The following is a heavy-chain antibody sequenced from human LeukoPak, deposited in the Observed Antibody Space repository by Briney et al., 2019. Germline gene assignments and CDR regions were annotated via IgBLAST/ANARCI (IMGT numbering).Heavy chain of an antibody. D-gene: IGHD6-13*01. CDR1: GYTFTGYY. CDR2: INPNSGGT. Sequence: ASVKVSCKASGYTFTGYYMHWVRQAPGQGLEWMGWINPNSGGTNYAQKFQGWVTMTRDTSISTAYMELSRLRSDDTAVYYCARALRSHISSSWFPAEFDYWGQGTLVTVSS. V-gene: IGHV1-2*04. J-gene: IGHJ4*02. CDR3: ARALRSHISSSWFPAEFDY.